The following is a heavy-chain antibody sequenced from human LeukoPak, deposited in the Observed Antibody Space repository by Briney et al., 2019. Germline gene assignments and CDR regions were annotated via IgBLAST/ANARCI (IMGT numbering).Heavy chain of an antibody. CDR3: AKDLSGYSYGYWLSLDY. CDR1: GFTFSSYS. Sequence: GGSLRLSCAASGFTFSSYSMNWVRQAPGKGLEWVSAISGSGGSTYYADSVKGRFTISRDNSKNTLYLQMNSLRAEDTAVYYCAKDLSGYSYGYWLSLDYWGQGTLVTVSS. CDR2: ISGSGGST. J-gene: IGHJ4*02. V-gene: IGHV3-23*01. D-gene: IGHD5-18*01.